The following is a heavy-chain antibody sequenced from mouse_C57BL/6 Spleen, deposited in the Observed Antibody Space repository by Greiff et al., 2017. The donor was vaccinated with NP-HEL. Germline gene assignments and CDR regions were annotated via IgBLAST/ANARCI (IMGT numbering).Heavy chain of an antibody. CDR1: GYSITSGYY. V-gene: IGHV3-6*01. CDR3: ARDGNDVYFDV. D-gene: IGHD2-12*01. J-gene: IGHJ1*03. CDR2: ISYDGSN. Sequence: EVKLQESGPGLVKPSQSLSLTCSVTGYSITSGYYWNWLRPFPGNQLVWMGYISYDGSNNYNPSLSNRISITRDTSKNQFFLQLNAVTTEDTATYDCARDGNDVYFDVWGTGTTVTVSS.